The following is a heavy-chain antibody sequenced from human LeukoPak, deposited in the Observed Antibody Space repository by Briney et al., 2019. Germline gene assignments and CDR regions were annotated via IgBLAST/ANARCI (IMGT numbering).Heavy chain of an antibody. CDR2: MSADSATT. D-gene: IGHD6-19*01. CDR3: ASSTRWLDFDY. Sequence: GGSLRLSCAASGFNFGSYSMTWVRQAPGKGLEWVSVMSADSATTFYADSVKGRFTISRDNSKNTLYLQMNSLRVEDTAVYYCASSTRWLDFDYWGQGTLVTVSS. CDR1: GFNFGSYS. J-gene: IGHJ4*02. V-gene: IGHV3-23*01.